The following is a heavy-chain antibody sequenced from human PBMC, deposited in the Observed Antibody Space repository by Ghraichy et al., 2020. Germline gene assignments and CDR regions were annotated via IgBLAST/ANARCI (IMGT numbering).Heavy chain of an antibody. V-gene: IGHV4-4*02. J-gene: IGHJ4*02. CDR3: ARVREWELRRYYFDY. CDR1: GGSISSSNW. D-gene: IGHD1-26*01. CDR2: IYHSGST. Sequence: TLSLTCAVSGGSISSSNWWSWVRQPPGKGLEWIGEIYHSGSTNYNPSLKSRVTISVDKSKNQFSLKLSSVTAADTAVYYCARVREWELRRYYFDYWGQGTLVTVSS.